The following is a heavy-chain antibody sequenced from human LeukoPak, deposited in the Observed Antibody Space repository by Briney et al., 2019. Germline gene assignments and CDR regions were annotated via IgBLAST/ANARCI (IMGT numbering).Heavy chain of an antibody. V-gene: IGHV4-59*08. Sequence: SETLSLTCTVSGGSISSYYWSWIRQPPGKGLEWSGYIYYSGSTNYNPSLKSRVTISVDTSKNQFSLKLSSVTAADTAVYYCARQEGRSAKVVTPRFDYWGQGTLVTVSS. CDR1: GGSISSYY. CDR2: IYYSGST. J-gene: IGHJ4*02. D-gene: IGHD4-23*01. CDR3: ARQEGRSAKVVTPRFDY.